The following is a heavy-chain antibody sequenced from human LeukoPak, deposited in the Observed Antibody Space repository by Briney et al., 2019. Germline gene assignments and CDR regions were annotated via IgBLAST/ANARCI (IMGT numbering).Heavy chain of an antibody. J-gene: IGHJ4*02. Sequence: SETLSLTCAVYGGSFSGYYWSWIRQPPGKGLEWIGEINHSGSTNYNPSLKSRVTISVDTSKNQFSLKLSSVTAANTAVYYCARGRGTLWFGEFETSAYWGQGTLVTVSS. CDR3: ARGRGTLWFGEFETSAY. CDR2: INHSGST. D-gene: IGHD3-10*01. CDR1: GGSFSGYY. V-gene: IGHV4-34*01.